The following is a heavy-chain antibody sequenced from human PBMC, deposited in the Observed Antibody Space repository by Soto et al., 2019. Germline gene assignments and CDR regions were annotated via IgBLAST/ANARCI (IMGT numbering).Heavy chain of an antibody. CDR1: GGSLSGYY. V-gene: IGHV4-34*02. Sequence: QVQLQQWGAGLLKPSETLSLTCAVHGGSLSGYYWSWIRQTPGKGLEWIGEISHRGSNNYNPSLKSRVTISLDTSKNQFSLKLAAVTAADTAAYYCARGIRPYSWGQGTQVTVSS. CDR2: ISHRGSN. J-gene: IGHJ4*02. D-gene: IGHD4-17*01. CDR3: ARGIRPYS.